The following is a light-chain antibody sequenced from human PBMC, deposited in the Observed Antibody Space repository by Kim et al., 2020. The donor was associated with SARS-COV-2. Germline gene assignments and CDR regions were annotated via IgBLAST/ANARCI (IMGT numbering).Light chain of an antibody. Sequence: ASVGDRVTITCRASQSISSWLAWYQQKPGKAPKLLIYDAPSLQSGVPSRFSGSGSGTEFTLTISSLQPDDFATYYCQQYNTFSITFGQGTRLEIK. CDR3: QQYNTFSIT. V-gene: IGKV1-5*01. CDR1: QSISSW. CDR2: DAP. J-gene: IGKJ5*01.